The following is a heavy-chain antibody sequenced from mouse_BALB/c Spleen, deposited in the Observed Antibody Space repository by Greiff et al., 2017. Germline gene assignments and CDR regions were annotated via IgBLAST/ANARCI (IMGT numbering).Heavy chain of an antibody. D-gene: IGHD2-2*01. Sequence: QVQLQQPGAELVKPGASVKLSCKASGYTFTSYWMHWVNQSPGQCLEWIGEIDPSDSYTNYNQKFKGKATLTGDKSSSTAYMQLSSLTSEDSAVYDCARAVTTNYYAMDYWGQGTSVTVSS. CDR3: ARAVTTNYYAMDY. V-gene: IGHV1-69*02. CDR1: GYTFTSYW. CDR2: IDPSDSYT. J-gene: IGHJ4*01.